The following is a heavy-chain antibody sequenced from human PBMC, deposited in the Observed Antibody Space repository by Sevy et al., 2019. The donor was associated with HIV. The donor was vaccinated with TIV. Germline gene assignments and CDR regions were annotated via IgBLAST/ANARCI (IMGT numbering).Heavy chain of an antibody. CDR1: GGSFSGYY. J-gene: IGHJ4*02. Sequence: SETLSLTCAVYGGSFSGYYWSWIRQPPGKGLEWIGEINHSGSTNYNPSLKSRVTISVDTSKNQFSLKLSSVTAADTAVYYCARVNAEWEPLGGIDYWGQGTLVTVS. D-gene: IGHD1-26*01. CDR2: INHSGST. V-gene: IGHV4-34*01. CDR3: ARVNAEWEPLGGIDY.